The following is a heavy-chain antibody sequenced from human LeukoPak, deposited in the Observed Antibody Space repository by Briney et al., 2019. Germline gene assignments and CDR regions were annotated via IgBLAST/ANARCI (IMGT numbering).Heavy chain of an antibody. CDR2: MNPNSGNT. V-gene: IGHV1-8*01. CDR3: ARYGGNSETYYFDY. D-gene: IGHD4-23*01. Sequence: GASVKVSRKASGYTFTSYDINWVRQATGQGLEWMGWMNPNSGNTGYAQKFQGRVTMTRNTSISTAYMELSSLRSEDTAVYYCARYGGNSETYYFDYWGQGTLVTVSS. J-gene: IGHJ4*02. CDR1: GYTFTSYD.